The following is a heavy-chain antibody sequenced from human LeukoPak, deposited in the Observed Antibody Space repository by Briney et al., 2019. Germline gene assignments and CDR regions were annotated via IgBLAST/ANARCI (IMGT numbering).Heavy chain of an antibody. Sequence: GGSLRLSCAASGFTFSRYGMDWVRQAPGKGLEWVAFIRFDGSNKYYADSVKGRFTVSRDNSKNTLYLQMNSLRAEDTAVYYCAKRLRQWLGDFDYWGQGTLVTVSS. CDR2: IRFDGSNK. CDR1: GFTFSRYG. D-gene: IGHD6-19*01. CDR3: AKRLRQWLGDFDY. J-gene: IGHJ4*02. V-gene: IGHV3-30*02.